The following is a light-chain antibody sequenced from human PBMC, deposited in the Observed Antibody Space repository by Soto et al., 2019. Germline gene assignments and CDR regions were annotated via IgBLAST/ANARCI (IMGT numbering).Light chain of an antibody. CDR1: QGITNY. Sequence: DIQMTQSPSSLSASVGDRGTITCRASQGITNYLAWYQQKPGKVPKLLIYASSTLQTGVPSRFSGSGSGTDFTLTISSLQPADVAAYYCQQYKSAPWTFGQGTKVEIK. J-gene: IGKJ1*01. CDR2: ASS. CDR3: QQYKSAPWT. V-gene: IGKV1-27*01.